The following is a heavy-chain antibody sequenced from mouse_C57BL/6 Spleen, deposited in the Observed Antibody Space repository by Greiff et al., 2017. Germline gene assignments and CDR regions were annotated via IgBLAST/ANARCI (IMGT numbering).Heavy chain of an antibody. CDR2: IYPGGGYT. CDR1: GYTFTNYW. V-gene: IGHV1-63*01. D-gene: IGHD4-1*01. CDR3: ARSWMGRYYFDY. Sequence: VKLQQSGPELVRPGTSVKMSCKASGYTFTNYWIGWAKQRPGHGLEWIGDIYPGGGYTNSNEKFKGKATLTADKSSSTAYMQFSSLTSEDAAIYYCARSWMGRYYFDYWGQGTTLTVSS. J-gene: IGHJ2*01.